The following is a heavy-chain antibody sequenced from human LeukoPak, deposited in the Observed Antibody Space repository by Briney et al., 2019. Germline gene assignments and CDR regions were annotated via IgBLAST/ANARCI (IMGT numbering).Heavy chain of an antibody. CDR2: IIPIFGTA. V-gene: IGHV1-69*05. CDR1: GGTFSSYA. D-gene: IGHD5-18*01. CDR3: AITGGYSYGSDAFDI. J-gene: IGHJ3*02. Sequence: SVKVSCKASGGTFSSYAISWVRQAPGQGLEWMGGIIPIFGTANYAQKFQGRVTITTDESTSTAYMELSSLRSEDTAVYYCAITGGYSYGSDAFDIWGQGTMVTVSS.